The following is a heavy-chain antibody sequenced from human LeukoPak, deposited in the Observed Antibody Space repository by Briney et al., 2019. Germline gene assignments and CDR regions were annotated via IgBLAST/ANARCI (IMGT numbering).Heavy chain of an antibody. J-gene: IGHJ4*02. CDR2: ISALNGDT. Sequence: APLKGSCKASGYTFTSYGISWVRQAPGHGLECMGWISALNGDTNYAQKLQGRVTTTPDTSTTPAHTGLRGVRSVETALSYTASTYDTSSTHFDYWGQGTLVTVSS. V-gene: IGHV1-18*01. CDR1: GYTFTSYG. CDR3: ASTYDTSSTHFDY. D-gene: IGHD3-22*01.